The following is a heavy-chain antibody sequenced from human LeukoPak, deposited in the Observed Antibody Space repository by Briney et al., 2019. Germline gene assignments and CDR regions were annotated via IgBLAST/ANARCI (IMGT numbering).Heavy chain of an antibody. CDR2: INYSGST. D-gene: IGHD1-1*01. CDR3: ARAGGTFDN. Sequence: PSETLSLTCSASGGSISSFYWSWIRQPPGKGLEWFGNINYSGSTNYNPSLKSRLTISVDTSKNQFSLNLSSVTSADTAVYYCARAGGTFDNWGQGTLVTVSS. V-gene: IGHV4-59*01. CDR1: GGSISSFY. J-gene: IGHJ4*02.